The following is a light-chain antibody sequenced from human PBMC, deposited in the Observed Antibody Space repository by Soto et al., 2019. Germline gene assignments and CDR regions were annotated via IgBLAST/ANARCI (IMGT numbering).Light chain of an antibody. CDR2: GAS. CDR1: QSVSSN. V-gene: IGKV3-15*01. Sequence: EILMTQSPATLSGSLGERATLSCRASQSVSSNLAWYQQKPGQAPRLLIYGASTRASGVPARFSGSGSGIEFSLTISSLQSEDFAVYYCQQYNDWWTFGHGTKVEIK. J-gene: IGKJ1*01. CDR3: QQYNDWWT.